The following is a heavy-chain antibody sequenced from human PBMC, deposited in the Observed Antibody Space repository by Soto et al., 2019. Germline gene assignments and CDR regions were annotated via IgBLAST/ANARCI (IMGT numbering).Heavy chain of an antibody. Sequence: EVQLLESGGGLVQPGGSLRLSCTASGFTLSSYPMTWVRHAPGKGLEWVSAIDGTGAYIYYINSVKGRFTISRDNSKNTLYLPMNSLRADDTAVYYCARNMAKPTYDSWGQGTLVTVSP. J-gene: IGHJ5*01. V-gene: IGHV3-23*01. CDR3: ARNMAKPTYDS. CDR1: GFTLSSYP. D-gene: IGHD1-1*01. CDR2: IDGTGAYI.